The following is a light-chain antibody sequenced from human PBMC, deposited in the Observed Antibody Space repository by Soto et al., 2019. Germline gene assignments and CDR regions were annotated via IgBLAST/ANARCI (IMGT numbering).Light chain of an antibody. CDR3: QSYDSSLSGSKV. CDR2: GNS. CDR1: SSNIGAGYD. V-gene: IGLV1-40*01. J-gene: IGLJ1*01. Sequence: QSALTQPPSVSGAPGQRVTISCTGSSSNIGAGYDVHWYQQLPGTAPKLLIYGNSNRPSGVPDRFSGSKSGTSASLAITGLQAEDEADYYGQSYDSSLSGSKVFGTGTKVTVL.